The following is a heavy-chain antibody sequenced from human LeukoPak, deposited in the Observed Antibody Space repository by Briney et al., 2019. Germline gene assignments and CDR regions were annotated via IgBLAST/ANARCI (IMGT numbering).Heavy chain of an antibody. D-gene: IGHD5-12*01. V-gene: IGHV5-51*01. Sequence: PGESLKISCKGSGYNFNNYWIGWVRQMPGKGLEWMGIIYPRDSDTRYSPSFQGQVTISADKSISTAYLQWSSLKASDTAMYYCARHKRSGYEGEFDYWGQGTLVTVSS. CDR3: ARHKRSGYEGEFDY. CDR1: GYNFNNYW. CDR2: IYPRDSDT. J-gene: IGHJ4*02.